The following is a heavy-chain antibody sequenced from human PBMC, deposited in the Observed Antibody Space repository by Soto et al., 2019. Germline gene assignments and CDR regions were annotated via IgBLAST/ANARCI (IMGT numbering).Heavy chain of an antibody. CDR1: GFTFSSYA. J-gene: IGHJ3*02. V-gene: IGHV3-30-3*01. D-gene: IGHD3-22*01. Sequence: PGGSLRLSCAASGFTFSSYAMHWVRQAPGKGLEWVAVISYDGSNKYYADSVKGRFTISRDNSKNTLYLQMNSLRAEDTAVYYIASSRYYYDSSGPLEVLDIWGKGTMVPVS. CDR2: ISYDGSNK. CDR3: ASSRYYYDSSGPLEVLDI.